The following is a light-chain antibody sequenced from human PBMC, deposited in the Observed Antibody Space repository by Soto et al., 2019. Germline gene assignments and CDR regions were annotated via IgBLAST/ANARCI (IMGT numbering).Light chain of an antibody. J-gene: IGKJ1*01. Sequence: DLQMTQSRSTLSASVGDRVTITCRASHSIFSWLAWYQQKPGKAPKLLIYKASTLESGVPSRFSGSGSGTEFTLTISSLQPDDIATYYCQQYYDYSTFGQGTKVDIK. CDR2: KAS. CDR1: HSIFSW. CDR3: QQYYDYST. V-gene: IGKV1-5*03.